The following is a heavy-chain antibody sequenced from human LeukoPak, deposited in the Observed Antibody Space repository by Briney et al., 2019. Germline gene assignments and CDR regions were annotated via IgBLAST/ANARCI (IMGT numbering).Heavy chain of an antibody. V-gene: IGHV3-30*18. CDR2: ISYDGSNK. CDR1: GFTFSSYG. D-gene: IGHD6-19*01. CDR3: AKDLVAYSSGWSLDY. J-gene: IGHJ4*02. Sequence: PGRSLRLSCAASGFTFSSYGMHWVRQAPGKGLEWVAVISYDGSNKYYADSVKGRFTISRDNSKNTLYLQMNSLRAEDTAVYYCAKDLVAYSSGWSLDYWGQGTLVTVSS.